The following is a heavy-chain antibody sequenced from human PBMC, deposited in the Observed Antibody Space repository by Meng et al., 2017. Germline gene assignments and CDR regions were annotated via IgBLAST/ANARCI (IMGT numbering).Heavy chain of an antibody. J-gene: IGHJ4*02. Sequence: LRPSCTVSGGSISSYYWSWIRQPPGKGLEWIGYIYCSGNTNYNPSLKRRVTMSVNTTKNQFSRKLSSVTAADTAVYYCSRSDPRKGFDSWGQGTMVTVSS. CDR1: GGSISSYY. CDR2: IYCSGNT. V-gene: IGHV4-59*01. CDR3: SRSDPRKGFDS.